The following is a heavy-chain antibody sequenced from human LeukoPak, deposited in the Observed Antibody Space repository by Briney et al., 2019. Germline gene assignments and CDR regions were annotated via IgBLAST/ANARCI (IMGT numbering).Heavy chain of an antibody. V-gene: IGHV3-7*01. CDR3: ARGFSSGFSDY. CDR2: IKQDGSKK. Sequence: GGSLRLSCVASGFPFSSYWMTWVRQAPGKGLEWVANIKQDGSKKSYVDSVKGRFTISRDNAKNSLYLQMNSLRAEDTAVYYCARGFSSGFSDYWGQGTLVTVSS. J-gene: IGHJ4*02. CDR1: GFPFSSYW. D-gene: IGHD6-19*01.